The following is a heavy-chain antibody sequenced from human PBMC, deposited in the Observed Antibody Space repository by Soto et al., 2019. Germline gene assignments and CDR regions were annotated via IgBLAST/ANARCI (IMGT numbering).Heavy chain of an antibody. J-gene: IGHJ4*02. Sequence: QVQLVESGGGVVQPGRSLRLSCAASGFTFSSYAMHGVRQAPGKGLEWVAVISYDGSNKYYADSVKGRFTISRDNSKNTLYLQMNSLRAEDTAVYYCARSDVDTAMVDYWGQGTLVTVSS. CDR3: ARSDVDTAMVDY. CDR1: GFTFSSYA. D-gene: IGHD5-18*01. V-gene: IGHV3-30-3*01. CDR2: ISYDGSNK.